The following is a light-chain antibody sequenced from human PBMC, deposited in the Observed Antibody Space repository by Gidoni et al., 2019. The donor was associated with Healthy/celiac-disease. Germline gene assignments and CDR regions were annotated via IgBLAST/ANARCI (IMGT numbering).Light chain of an antibody. J-gene: IGKJ4*01. CDR1: QSGLYSSHNKNS. CDR3: QQYYSSPRT. Sequence: IVMPPSPPSLAVYLGERATINCKSSQSGLYSSHNKNSSAWYQQKPEQPPKLLIYWASTRESGVPDRFSGSGSGTDFTLTISSLQAEDVAVYYCQQYYSSPRTFGGGTKVEIK. V-gene: IGKV4-1*01. CDR2: WAS.